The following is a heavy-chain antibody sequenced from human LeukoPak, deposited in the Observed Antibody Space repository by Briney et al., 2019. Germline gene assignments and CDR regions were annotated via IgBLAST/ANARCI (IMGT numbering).Heavy chain of an antibody. V-gene: IGHV3-53*01. Sequence: GGSLRLSCAVSGFSVRTNYISWVRQAPGKGLEWVSVIFRDGSTYYEDSVKGRFSISRDNSKNMVYLQMSNLRAEDTAVYYCARDFYDFWSGYWVWGQGTLVTVSS. D-gene: IGHD3-3*01. CDR3: ARDFYDFWSGYWV. J-gene: IGHJ4*02. CDR1: GFSVRTNY. CDR2: IFRDGST.